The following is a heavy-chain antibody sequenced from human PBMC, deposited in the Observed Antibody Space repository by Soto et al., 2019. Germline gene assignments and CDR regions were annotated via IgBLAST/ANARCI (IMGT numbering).Heavy chain of an antibody. Sequence: SETLSLTCTVSGGSISSGDYYWSWIRQPPGKGLEWIGYIYYSGSTYYNPSLKSRVTISVDTSKNQFSLKLSSVTAADTAVYYCASSSGYYPFDYWGQGTLVTVSS. CDR1: GGSISSGDYY. CDR2: IYYSGST. D-gene: IGHD3-22*01. CDR3: ASSSGYYPFDY. V-gene: IGHV4-30-4*01. J-gene: IGHJ4*02.